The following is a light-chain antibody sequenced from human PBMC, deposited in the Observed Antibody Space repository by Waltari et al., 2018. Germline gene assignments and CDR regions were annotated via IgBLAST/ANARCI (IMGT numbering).Light chain of an antibody. Sequence: DIQMTQSPSSLSASVGDTVTITCRASQSFSSSLAWYQQKPGKAPKLLIYSASSLQSGVPSRFSGSKSGTDFTLTISSLQPEDIASYYCQQYYSYPLTIGGGTKVEIK. J-gene: IGKJ4*01. CDR1: QSFSSS. CDR2: SAS. V-gene: IGKV1-27*01. CDR3: QQYYSYPLT.